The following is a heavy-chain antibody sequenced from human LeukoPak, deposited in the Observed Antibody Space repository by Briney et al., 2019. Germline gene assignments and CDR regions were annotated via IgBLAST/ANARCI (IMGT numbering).Heavy chain of an antibody. J-gene: IGHJ4*02. Sequence: GGSLRLSCAASGFTVSSNYMSWVRQAPGKGLEWVSVIYSGGSTYYADSVKGRFSISRDNSKNMVYLQMNNLRAEDTAVYYCARDFFDFWGGSWVWGQGTLVTVSS. V-gene: IGHV3-53*01. CDR2: IYSGGST. CDR1: GFTVSSNY. D-gene: IGHD3-3*01. CDR3: ARDFFDFWGGSWV.